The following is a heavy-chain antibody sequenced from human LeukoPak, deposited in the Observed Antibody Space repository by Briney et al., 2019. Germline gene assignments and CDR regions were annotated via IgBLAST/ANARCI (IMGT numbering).Heavy chain of an antibody. CDR1: GYTFTSYD. V-gene: IGHV1-3*01. J-gene: IGHJ4*02. CDR3: ARDLLGPDFGELSY. D-gene: IGHD3-10*01. Sequence: ASVKVSCKASGYTFTSYDINWVRQAPGQRLEWMGWINAGNGNTKYSQKFQGRVTITRDTSASTAYMELSSLRSEDTAVYYCARDLLGPDFGELSYWGQGTLVTVSS. CDR2: INAGNGNT.